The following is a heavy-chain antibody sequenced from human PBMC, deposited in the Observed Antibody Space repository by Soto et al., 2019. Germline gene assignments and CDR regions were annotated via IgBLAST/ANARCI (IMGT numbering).Heavy chain of an antibody. Sequence: GSLRLCCAASGFTFSSYAVHWVRQAPGKGLEWVAVISYDGYNKYYADSVKGRFTISRDNSKNTLYLQMNSLRAEDTAVYYCARVPPYDYVWGSYRYDYYYGMDVWGQGTTVTVSS. V-gene: IGHV3-30*04. CDR2: ISYDGYNK. CDR3: ARVPPYDYVWGSYRYDYYYGMDV. J-gene: IGHJ6*02. D-gene: IGHD3-16*02. CDR1: GFTFSSYA.